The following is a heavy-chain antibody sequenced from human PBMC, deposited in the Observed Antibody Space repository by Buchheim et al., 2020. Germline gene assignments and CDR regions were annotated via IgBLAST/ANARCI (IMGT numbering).Heavy chain of an antibody. CDR2: ISYDGSNK. CDR3: ARDTYDSSGYAPNRYYYYGMDV. Sequence: QVQLVESGGGVVQPGRSLRLSCAASGFTFSSYAMHWVRQAPGKGLEWVAVISYDGSNKYYADSVKGRFTISRDNSKNTLYLQMNSLRAEDTAVYYCARDTYDSSGYAPNRYYYYGMDVWGEGT. D-gene: IGHD3-22*01. V-gene: IGHV3-30-3*01. CDR1: GFTFSSYA. J-gene: IGHJ6*02.